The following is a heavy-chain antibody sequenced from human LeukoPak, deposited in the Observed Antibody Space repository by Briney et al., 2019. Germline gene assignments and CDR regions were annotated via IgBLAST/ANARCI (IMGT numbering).Heavy chain of an antibody. CDR2: ISGSGGST. J-gene: IGHJ4*02. V-gene: IGHV3-23*01. CDR1: GFTFSSYA. CDR3: ATVFGRTIGYGSGSSCHSGFFDH. D-gene: IGHD2-15*01. Sequence: GGSLRLSCAASGFTFSSYAMSWVRQAPGKGLEWVSAISGSGGSTYYADSVKGRFTISRDCSKNRLYLQMDSLRAEDTGVSYCATVFGRTIGYGSGSSCHSGFFDHWGQGTLVSVSS.